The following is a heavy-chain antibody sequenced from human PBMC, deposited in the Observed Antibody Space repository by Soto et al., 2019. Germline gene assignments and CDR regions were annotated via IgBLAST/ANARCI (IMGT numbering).Heavy chain of an antibody. CDR3: ASVIYGDYLQYFQH. CDR1: GGTFSSYT. Sequence: SVKVSCKASGGTFSSYTISWVRQAPGQRLEWMGRIIPIIGITNYAQKFQGRVTITGDKSASTAYMELSSLRSEDTAVYYCASVIYGDYLQYFQHWGQGTLVTVS. V-gene: IGHV1-69*02. J-gene: IGHJ1*01. D-gene: IGHD4-17*01. CDR2: IIPIIGIT.